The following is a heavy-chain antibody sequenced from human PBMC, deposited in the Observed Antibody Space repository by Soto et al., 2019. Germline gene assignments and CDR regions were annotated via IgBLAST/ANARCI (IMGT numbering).Heavy chain of an antibody. Sequence: PSETLSLTCTVSGASISGFYWSWIRKSAGKGLKWIGRIYATGTSDYNPSLKSRVMMSVDTSKQSFSLKLRSLNASDTSVKPSVRDGTKTLRDWFDPWGQGISVTVSS. D-gene: IGHD1-1*01. CDR1: GASISGFY. J-gene: IGHJ5*02. V-gene: IGHV4-4*07. CDR2: IYATGTS. CDR3: VRDGTKTLRDWFDP.